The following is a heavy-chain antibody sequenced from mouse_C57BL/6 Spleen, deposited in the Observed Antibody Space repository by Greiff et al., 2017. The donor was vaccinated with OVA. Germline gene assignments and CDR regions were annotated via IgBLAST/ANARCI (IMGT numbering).Heavy chain of an antibody. Sequence: VQLQQPGAELVKPGASVKLSCKASGYTFTSYWMQWVKQRPGQGLEWIGEIDPSDSYTNYNQKFKGKATLTVDTSSSTAYMQLSSLTSEDSAVYYGARGGVYYDYDQGYAMDYWGQGTSVTVSS. V-gene: IGHV1-50*01. CDR3: ARGGVYYDYDQGYAMDY. J-gene: IGHJ4*01. D-gene: IGHD2-4*01. CDR1: GYTFTSYW. CDR2: IDPSDSYT.